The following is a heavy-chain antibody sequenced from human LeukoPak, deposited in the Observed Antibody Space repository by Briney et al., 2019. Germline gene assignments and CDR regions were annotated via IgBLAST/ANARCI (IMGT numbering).Heavy chain of an antibody. CDR3: AKDEYCGGDCSDY. CDR2: ISYDGSNK. Sequence: GRSLRLSCAASGFTFSSYGMHWVRQAPGKGLEWVAVISYDGSNKYYADSVKGRFTISRDNSKNTLYLQMNSLRAEDTAVYYCAKDEYCGGDCSDYWGQGTLVTVSS. D-gene: IGHD2-21*01. J-gene: IGHJ4*02. V-gene: IGHV3-30*18. CDR1: GFTFSSYG.